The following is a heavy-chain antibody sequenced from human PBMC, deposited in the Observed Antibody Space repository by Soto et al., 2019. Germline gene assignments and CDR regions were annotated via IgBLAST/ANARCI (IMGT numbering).Heavy chain of an antibody. J-gene: IGHJ6*03. CDR1: EFTFSGRS. CDR2: IDTVGTDS. D-gene: IGHD3-10*01. CDR3: ARGWFGPDV. V-gene: IGHV3-74*01. Sequence: EVQLVESGGGLVQPGGSLRLSCAASEFTFSGRSVHWVRQAPGKGLVWVTGIDTVGTDSTYADSVKGRFTSSRDNAKNTVYLQMNTLRVENTGVYYCARGWFGPDVWGKGTRVTVSS.